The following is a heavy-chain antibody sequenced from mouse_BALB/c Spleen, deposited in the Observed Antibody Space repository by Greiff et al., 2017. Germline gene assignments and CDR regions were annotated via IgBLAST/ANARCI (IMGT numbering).Heavy chain of an antibody. CDR3: ARDRDYYYGSSPYYYAMDY. Sequence: EVKLVESGPGLVKPSQTVSLTCTVTGISITTGNYRWSWIRQFPGTKLEWIGYIYYSGTITYNPSLTSRTTITRDTSKNQFFLEMNSLTAEDTATYYCARDRDYYYGSSPYYYAMDYWGQGTSVTVSS. V-gene: IGHV3-5*02. CDR2: IYYSGTI. J-gene: IGHJ4*01. CDR1: GISITTGNYR. D-gene: IGHD1-1*01.